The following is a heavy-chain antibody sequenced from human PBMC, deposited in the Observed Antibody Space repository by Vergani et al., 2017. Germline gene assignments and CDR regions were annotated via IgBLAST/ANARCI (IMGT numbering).Heavy chain of an antibody. CDR2: VEDSGYF. J-gene: IGHJ4*02. Sequence: QVQLQESGPGLLRPSETLSLTCTVSGGSPSGYYCNWIRQPPGEGLEWIGYVEDSGYFNYNPPLKTRVSMSSDTSNNQFSLMLSSVTVADTAVYYCARSIVSRNPPDYFDNWGQGTLVTVSS. CDR1: GGSPSGYY. D-gene: IGHD1-14*01. V-gene: IGHV4-59*01. CDR3: ARSIVSRNPPDYFDN.